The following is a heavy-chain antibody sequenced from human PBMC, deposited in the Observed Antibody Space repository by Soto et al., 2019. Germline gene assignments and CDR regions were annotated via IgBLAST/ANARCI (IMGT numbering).Heavy chain of an antibody. CDR2: ISAYNGDT. CDR3: TSDPELHVDTAHKFDF. Sequence: QVQLVQSGAEVKKPGASVKVSCKASGYTFTSYGISWVRQAPGQGLEWMGWISAYNGDTKYAQKVQVRVTMTTSTSTNTAYMELGSLRSDDTAIYYCTSDPELHVDTAHKFDFWGQGTLVTVSS. V-gene: IGHV1-18*01. CDR1: GYTFTSYG. D-gene: IGHD5-18*01. J-gene: IGHJ4*02.